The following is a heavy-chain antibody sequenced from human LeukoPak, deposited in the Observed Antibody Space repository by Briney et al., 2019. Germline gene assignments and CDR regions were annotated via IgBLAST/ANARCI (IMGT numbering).Heavy chain of an antibody. CDR2: INWNGGST. J-gene: IGHJ6*03. CDR1: GFTFDDYG. CDR3: ARDSISARRNYYYYMDV. Sequence: PGGSLRLSCAASGFTFDDYGMSWVRQAPGKGLEWVSGINWNGGSTGYADSVKGRFTISRDNAKNSLYLQMNSLRAEDTAFYYCARDSISARRNYYYYMDVWGKGTTVTVSS. D-gene: IGHD6-6*01. V-gene: IGHV3-20*04.